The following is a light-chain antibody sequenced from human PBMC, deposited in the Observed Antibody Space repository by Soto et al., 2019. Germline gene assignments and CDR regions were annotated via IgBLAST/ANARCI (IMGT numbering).Light chain of an antibody. J-gene: IGKJ4*02. CDR1: QGIRSD. Sequence: DIQMTQSPASLSASVGDRVTITCRASQGIRSDLGWYQQKPGEAPRRLIYAASSLQSGVPSRFSGSGSGTELTLTISSLQPEDFATYYCLQHNTYPPTFGRGTRVEIK. V-gene: IGKV1-17*01. CDR3: LQHNTYPPT. CDR2: AAS.